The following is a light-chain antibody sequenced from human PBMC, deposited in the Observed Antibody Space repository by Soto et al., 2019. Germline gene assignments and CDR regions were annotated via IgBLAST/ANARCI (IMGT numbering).Light chain of an antibody. J-gene: IGLJ3*02. CDR2: DVS. CDR1: SSDVGGYKY. CDR3: CSYAGRSTWV. Sequence: QSALTQPRSVSESPGQSVTISCSGTSSDVGGYKYVSWYQQHPGEAPKLMIYDVSKRPSGVPDRFSGSKSGSTAALTTSGLQAEDEADYYCCSYAGRSTWVFGGGTKVTVL. V-gene: IGLV2-11*01.